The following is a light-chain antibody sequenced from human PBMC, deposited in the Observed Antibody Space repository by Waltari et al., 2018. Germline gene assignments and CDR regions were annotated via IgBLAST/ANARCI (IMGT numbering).Light chain of an antibody. J-gene: IGLJ3*02. CDR2: KDT. CDR3: QSADSSVTWV. CDR1: ALPNHY. Sequence: SYELTQPPSVSVSPGQTARITCPGHALPNHYSSWFQQKPGQAPVLVMYKDTERPSGIPERFSGSRSGTTVTLTISGVQAEDEADYYCQSADSSVTWVFGGGTKLTVL. V-gene: IGLV3-25*03.